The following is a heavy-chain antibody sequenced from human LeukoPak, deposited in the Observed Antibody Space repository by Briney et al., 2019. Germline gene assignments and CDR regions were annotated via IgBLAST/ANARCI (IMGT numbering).Heavy chain of an antibody. D-gene: IGHD3-10*01. CDR3: ARDSRGWLGELWYDY. CDR1: GFTFSSYS. CDR2: ISSSSSTV. J-gene: IGHJ4*02. V-gene: IGHV3-48*02. Sequence: GGSLRLSCAASGFTFSSYSMNWVRQAPGKGLEWVSYISSSSSTVYYADSVKGRFTISRDNAKNSLYLQMNSLRDEDTAVYYCARDSRGWLGELWYDYWGQGTLVTVSS.